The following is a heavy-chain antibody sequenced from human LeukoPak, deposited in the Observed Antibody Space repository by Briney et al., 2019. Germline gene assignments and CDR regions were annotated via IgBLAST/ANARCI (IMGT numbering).Heavy chain of an antibody. CDR3: AKDRTITLNYFDI. CDR1: GFTFDDYA. J-gene: IGHJ3*02. V-gene: IGHV3-9*01. CDR2: ISWNSGSI. Sequence: GGSLRLSCTASGFTFDDYAMHWVRQAPGKGLEWVSGISWNSGSIGYADSVKGRFTISRDNAKNSLYLQMNSLRAEDTALYFCAKDRTITLNYFDIWGQGTMVTVSS. D-gene: IGHD3-22*01.